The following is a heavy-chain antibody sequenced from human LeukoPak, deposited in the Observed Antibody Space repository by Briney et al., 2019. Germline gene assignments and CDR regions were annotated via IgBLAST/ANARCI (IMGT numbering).Heavy chain of an antibody. CDR3: ARDIRSLLWFGELLGYFDY. Sequence: GGSLRLSCAASEFTFSTHTMNWVRQAPGKGLEWVSYISSSSSTIYYADSVKGRFTISRDNAKNSLYLQTNSLRAEDTAVYYCARDIRSLLWFGELLGYFDYWGQGILVTVSS. D-gene: IGHD3-10*01. CDR2: ISSSSSTI. J-gene: IGHJ4*02. CDR1: EFTFSTHT. V-gene: IGHV3-48*01.